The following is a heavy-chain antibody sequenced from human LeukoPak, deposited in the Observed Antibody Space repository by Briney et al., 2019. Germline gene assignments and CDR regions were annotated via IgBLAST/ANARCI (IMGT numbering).Heavy chain of an antibody. Sequence: HGESLKISCKGSGYSFTSYWIGWVRQMPGKGLEWMGIIYPGDFDTRYSPSFQGQVTISADKSISTAYLQWSSLKASDTAMYYCARSGGGLWFGESGSRGYAFDIWGQGTMVTVSS. CDR2: IYPGDFDT. CDR1: GYSFTSYW. V-gene: IGHV5-51*01. CDR3: ARSGGGLWFGESGSRGYAFDI. D-gene: IGHD3-10*01. J-gene: IGHJ3*02.